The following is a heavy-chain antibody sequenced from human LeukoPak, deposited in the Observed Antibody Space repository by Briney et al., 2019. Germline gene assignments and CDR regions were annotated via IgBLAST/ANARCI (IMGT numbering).Heavy chain of an antibody. V-gene: IGHV1-58*02. CDR1: GFTFTSPA. Sequence: SVKVSCKASGFTFTSPAMQWVRQARGQRLEWIGWIVVGSGNTNYAQKFQERVTITRDMSTSTAYMELSSLRSEDTAVYYCAAAGDDYGDYATWGQGTLVTVSS. CDR3: AAAGDDYGDYAT. J-gene: IGHJ5*02. CDR2: IVVGSGNT. D-gene: IGHD4-17*01.